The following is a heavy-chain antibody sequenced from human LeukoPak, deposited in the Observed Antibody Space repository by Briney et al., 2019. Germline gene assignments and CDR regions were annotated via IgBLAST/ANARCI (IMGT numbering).Heavy chain of an antibody. V-gene: IGHV4-59*01. D-gene: IGHD3-16*01. J-gene: IGHJ6*03. Sequence: SETLSLTCSVSGDSISNFYWSWIRQPPGKGLEWIGYIDYSGSTNYNPSLKSRVTISVDTSKNQFSLKLSSVTAADTAVYYCARETSQKGAHYMDVWGKGTTVTISS. CDR1: GDSISNFY. CDR3: ARETSQKGAHYMDV. CDR2: IDYSGST.